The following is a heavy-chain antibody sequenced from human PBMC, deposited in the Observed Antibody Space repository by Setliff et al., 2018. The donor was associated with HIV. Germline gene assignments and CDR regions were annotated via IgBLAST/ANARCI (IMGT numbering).Heavy chain of an antibody. CDR1: DYTFTTYW. CDR3: ARRDGRSMNAFQI. D-gene: IGHD2-21*01. J-gene: IGHJ3*01. Sequence: PGESLKISCKALDYTFTTYWIAWVRQMPGEGPGWMGIIYPDDSDIRYNPSFQNQITISADKSIATAYLQLNNLKASDTATYYCARRDGRSMNAFQIWGPGTMVTVSS. V-gene: IGHV5-51*01. CDR2: IYPDDSDI.